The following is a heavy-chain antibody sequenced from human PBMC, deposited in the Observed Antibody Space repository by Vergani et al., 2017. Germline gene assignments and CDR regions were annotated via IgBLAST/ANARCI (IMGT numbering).Heavy chain of an antibody. Sequence: EVQLVESGRGLVQPGGSLTLSCAASGFTFSTYDMHWVRQATGKGLEWVSAIGTAGDTYYPGSVKGRFTISRENAKSSLYLQMNGLRVGDTAVYYCARRDSSSPALDYWGQGTLVTVSS. V-gene: IGHV3-13*01. CDR2: IGTAGDT. CDR1: GFTFSTYD. J-gene: IGHJ4*02. D-gene: IGHD6-6*01. CDR3: ARRDSSSPALDY.